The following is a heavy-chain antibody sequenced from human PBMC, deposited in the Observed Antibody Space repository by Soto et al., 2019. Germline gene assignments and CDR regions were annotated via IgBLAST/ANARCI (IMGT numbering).Heavy chain of an antibody. J-gene: IGHJ6*02. Sequence: SETLPLTCAVYGGSFSGYYWSWIRQPPGKGLEWIGEINHSGGTNYNPSLKSRVTISVDTSKNQFSLNVSSVTAADTAVYYCATYMPNYYYYGMDVWGQGTTVTVSS. CDR2: INHSGGT. CDR1: GGSFSGYY. CDR3: ATYMPNYYYYGMDV. D-gene: IGHD2-2*01. V-gene: IGHV4-34*01.